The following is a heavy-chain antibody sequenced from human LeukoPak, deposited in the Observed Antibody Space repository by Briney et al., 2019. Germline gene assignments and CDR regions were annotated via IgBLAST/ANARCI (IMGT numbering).Heavy chain of an antibody. CDR3: ARGYYYDSSGDNWYFDL. V-gene: IGHV1-2*02. CDR2: INPNSGGT. J-gene: IGHJ2*01. Sequence: ASVKVSCKASGYTFTGYYMHWVRQASGQGLEWMGWINPNSGGTNYAQKFQGRVTMTRDTSISTAYMEPSRLRSDDTAVYYCARGYYYDSSGDNWYFDLWGRGTLVTVSS. D-gene: IGHD3-22*01. CDR1: GYTFTGYY.